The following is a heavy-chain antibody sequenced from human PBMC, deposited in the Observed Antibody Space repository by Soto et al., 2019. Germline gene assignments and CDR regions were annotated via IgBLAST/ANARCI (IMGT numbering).Heavy chain of an antibody. D-gene: IGHD5-18*01. V-gene: IGHV3-21*01. CDR1: GFTFSSYS. CDR2: ISGSSTYI. J-gene: IGHJ4*02. CDR3: ARDQGSYGYLGYFDY. Sequence: GGSLRLSCAASGFTFSSYSMNWVRQAPGRGLEWVSSISGSSTYIYYADSLKGRFTISRDNAKNSLYLQISSLRAEDTAVYYCARDQGSYGYLGYFDYWGQGTLVTVSS.